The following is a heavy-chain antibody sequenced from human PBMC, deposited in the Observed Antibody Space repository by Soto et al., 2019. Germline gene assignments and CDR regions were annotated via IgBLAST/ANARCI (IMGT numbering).Heavy chain of an antibody. V-gene: IGHV3-53*01. CDR1: GFTVSSNY. J-gene: IGHJ3*02. Sequence: PGGSLRLSCAASGFTVSSNYMSWVRQAPGKGLEWVSVIYNGGGTYYADSVKGRFTLSRDNSKNTLYLQMNDLRAEDTAVYYCARVAGNPWNLRNGFDMWGQGTMVTVSS. CDR3: ARVAGNPWNLRNGFDM. CDR2: IYNGGGT. D-gene: IGHD1-1*01.